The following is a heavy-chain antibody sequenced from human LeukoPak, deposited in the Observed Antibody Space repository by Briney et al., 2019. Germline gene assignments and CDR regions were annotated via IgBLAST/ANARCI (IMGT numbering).Heavy chain of an antibody. CDR1: GGTFTSYG. D-gene: IGHD5-18*01. Sequence: ASVKVSCKASGGTFTSYGISWVRQAPGQGLEWMGWISAYNGNTNYAQKLQGRVTMTTDTSTSTAYMELRSLRSDDTAVYYCARDPLGTAMATEVEDYWGQGTLVTVSS. V-gene: IGHV1-18*01. CDR2: ISAYNGNT. J-gene: IGHJ4*02. CDR3: ARDPLGTAMATEVEDY.